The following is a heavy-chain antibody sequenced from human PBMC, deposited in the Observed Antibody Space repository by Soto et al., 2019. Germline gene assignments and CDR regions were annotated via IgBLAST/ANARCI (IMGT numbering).Heavy chain of an antibody. D-gene: IGHD2-2*01. Sequence: GGSLKISCEGSGYSFSSYLVGGGRPMPRESLDWMGIIYPGDSDTRYSPSFQGQVSISADKSISTAYLQWSSLKASDTAMYYCARERGYCSSTSCPHAFDIWGQGTMVTVS. CDR3: ARERGYCSSTSCPHAFDI. V-gene: IGHV5-51*01. J-gene: IGHJ3*02. CDR2: IYPGDSDT. CDR1: GYSFSSYL.